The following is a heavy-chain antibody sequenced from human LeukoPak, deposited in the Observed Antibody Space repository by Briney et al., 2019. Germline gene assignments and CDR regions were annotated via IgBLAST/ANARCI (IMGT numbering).Heavy chain of an antibody. CDR3: ARESGRWLQYKFDY. V-gene: IGHV1-3*01. J-gene: IGHJ4*02. D-gene: IGHD5-24*01. Sequence: EASVRVSCKASGYTFTSYAMHWVRQAPGQRLEWMGWINAGNGNTKYSQKFQGRVTITRDTSASTAYMELSSLRSEDTAVCYCARESGRWLQYKFDYWGQGTLVTVSS. CDR1: GYTFTSYA. CDR2: INAGNGNT.